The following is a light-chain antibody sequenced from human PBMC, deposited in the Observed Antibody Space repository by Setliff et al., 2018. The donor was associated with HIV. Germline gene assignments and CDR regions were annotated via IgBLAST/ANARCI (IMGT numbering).Light chain of an antibody. V-gene: IGLV2-14*01. CDR1: SSDVGGYSY. J-gene: IGLJ1*01. CDR3: SSYAITNTLP. CDR2: EVR. Sequence: QSALTQPASVSGSPGQSITISCTGTSSDVGGYSYVSWYQQHPGKASKLIIYEVRNRPSGVSNRFSGSKSGNTASLTISGLQTEDEADYYCSSYAITNTLPFGTGTKGTVL.